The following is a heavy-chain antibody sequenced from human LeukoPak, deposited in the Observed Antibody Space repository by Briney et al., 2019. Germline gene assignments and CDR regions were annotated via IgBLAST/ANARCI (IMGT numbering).Heavy chain of an antibody. CDR3: ARAGF. CDR1: GFSFSSNW. Sequence: GGSLRLSCAASGFSFSSNWMSWVRQAPGKGPEWVANIKQDGSEKYYVESVKGRFTVSRDNAKNSLYLQMNSLRAEDTAVYYCARAGFWGQGTLVTVYS. V-gene: IGHV3-7*01. J-gene: IGHJ4*02. CDR2: IKQDGSEK.